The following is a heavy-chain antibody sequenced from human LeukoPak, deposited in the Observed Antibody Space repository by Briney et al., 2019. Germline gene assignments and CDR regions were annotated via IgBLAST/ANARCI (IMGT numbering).Heavy chain of an antibody. D-gene: IGHD4-11*01. V-gene: IGHV1-2*02. CDR3: ARAPPYSNYGDY. CDR1: GYTFTGYY. J-gene: IGHJ4*02. Sequence: ASVKVSCKASGYTFTGYYMHWVRQAPGQGLEWMGWINPNSGGTNYAQKFQGRVTMTRDTSINTAYMELSRLRSDDTAVYYCARAPPYSNYGDYWGQGTLVTVSS. CDR2: INPNSGGT.